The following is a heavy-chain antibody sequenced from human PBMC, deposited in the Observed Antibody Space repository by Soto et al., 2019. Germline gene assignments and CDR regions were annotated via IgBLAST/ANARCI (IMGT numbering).Heavy chain of an antibody. J-gene: IGHJ4*02. CDR3: ARADFVNDY. V-gene: IGHV4-38-2*01. Sequence: SETLSLTCAVSCYSISSGYYWGWIRQPPGKGLEWIGSIYHSGSTYYNPSLKSRVTISVDTSKNQFSLKLSSVTAADTAVYYCARADFVNDYWGQGTAVTVSS. CDR2: IYHSGST. CDR1: CYSISSGYY.